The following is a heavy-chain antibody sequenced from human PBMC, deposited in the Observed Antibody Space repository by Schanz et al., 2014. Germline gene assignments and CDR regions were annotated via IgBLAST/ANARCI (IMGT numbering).Heavy chain of an antibody. D-gene: IGHD5-18*01. CDR2: INAANGNT. CDR3: ARGPSQGYSYGHNIGAYYYGMDV. CDR1: GYTFTSDS. J-gene: IGHJ6*02. V-gene: IGHV1-3*01. Sequence: QVQLVQSGAEVKKPGASVKVSCKASGYTFTSDSMHWVRQAPGQRLEWMGWINAANGNTRYSQKFQGRVTITADRSTSTAYMELSSLRSEDTAVYYCARGPSQGYSYGHNIGAYYYGMDVWGQGTTVTVSS.